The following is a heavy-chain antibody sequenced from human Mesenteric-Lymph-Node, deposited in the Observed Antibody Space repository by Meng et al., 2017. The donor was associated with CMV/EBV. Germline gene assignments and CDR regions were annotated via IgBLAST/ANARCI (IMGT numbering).Heavy chain of an antibody. CDR2: IYYSGST. V-gene: IGHV4-59*01. CDR3: ARHSTGHYGGFDY. J-gene: IGHJ4*02. CDR1: GGSINSYY. D-gene: IGHD3-22*01. Sequence: GSLRLSCTVSGGSINSYYWDWIRQPPGKGLEWIGYIYYSGSTNYNPSLKSRVTISVDTSKNQFSLKLSSVTAADTAVYYCARHSTGHYGGFDYWGQGTLVTVSS.